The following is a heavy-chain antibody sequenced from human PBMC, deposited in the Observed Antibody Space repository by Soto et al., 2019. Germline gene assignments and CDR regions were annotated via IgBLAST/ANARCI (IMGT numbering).Heavy chain of an antibody. V-gene: IGHV1-2*02. CDR1: GYNFSAYY. Sequence: QVHLVQSGAEVKKPGASLKVSCETSGYNFSAYYLHWVRQTPGQGLAWMGWINSDSRDTEYTQKSHGRVTVTRDMSSSVAYMELSRLTSDDTAVYYCARGRRVSGTYDGMDVWGEGTPVAVSP. CDR3: ARGRRVSGTYDGMDV. CDR2: INSDSRDT. J-gene: IGHJ6*04. D-gene: IGHD3-10*01.